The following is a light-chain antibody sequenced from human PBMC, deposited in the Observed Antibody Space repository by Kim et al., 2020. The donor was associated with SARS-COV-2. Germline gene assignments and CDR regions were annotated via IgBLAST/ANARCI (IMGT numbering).Light chain of an antibody. Sequence: PGQTARISCTGTDVKRRSVHGYQQKPNQAPVLVIYYDTDRPSGIAVRFSVSDSGDTTTLTMSRVGAGDEADYYCQLWASTSDHPVFGGGTQLTVL. J-gene: IGLJ3*02. V-gene: IGLV3-21*04. CDR3: QLWASTSDHPV. CDR1: DVKRRS. CDR2: YDT.